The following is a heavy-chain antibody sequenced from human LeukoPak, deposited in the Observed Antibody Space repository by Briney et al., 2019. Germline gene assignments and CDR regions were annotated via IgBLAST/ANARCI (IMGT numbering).Heavy chain of an antibody. D-gene: IGHD4-17*01. CDR3: ARSTLDPPYGDYSRDAFDI. CDR1: GYTFTSYG. J-gene: IGHJ3*02. V-gene: IGHV1-18*01. Sequence: ASVKVSCKASGYTFTSYGISWVRQAPGQGLEWMGWISAYNGNTNYAQKLQGRVTMTTDTSTSTAYMELRSLRSDDTAVYYCARSTLDPPYGDYSRDAFDIWGQGTMVTVSS. CDR2: ISAYNGNT.